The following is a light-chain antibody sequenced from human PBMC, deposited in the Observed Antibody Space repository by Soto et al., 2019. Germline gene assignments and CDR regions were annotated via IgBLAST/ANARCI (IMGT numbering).Light chain of an antibody. CDR3: QQRNSWPPT. CDR1: QSVGND. Sequence: EIVLTQSPATLSLSPGDRATLYCRASQSVGNDLVWYHQKRGQAPRVLIYYASNRATGIPARFSGSGSGTDFTLTISGLEPEDFAFYYCQQRNSWPPTFGGGTRVEIK. V-gene: IGKV3-11*01. CDR2: YAS. J-gene: IGKJ4*01.